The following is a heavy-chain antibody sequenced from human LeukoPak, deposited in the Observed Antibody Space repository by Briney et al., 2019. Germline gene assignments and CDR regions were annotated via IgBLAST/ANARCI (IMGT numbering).Heavy chain of an antibody. J-gene: IGHJ4*02. CDR1: GFTFSSYA. V-gene: IGHV3-23*01. Sequence: QTGGSLRLSCAAPGFTFSSYAMSWVRQAPGKGLEWVSAISGSGGSTYYAASVKGRFTISRDNSKNTLYLQMSSLRAEDTAVYYCAKDCGSGSYFDYWGQGTLVTVSS. CDR3: AKDCGSGSYFDY. D-gene: IGHD1-26*01. CDR2: ISGSGGST.